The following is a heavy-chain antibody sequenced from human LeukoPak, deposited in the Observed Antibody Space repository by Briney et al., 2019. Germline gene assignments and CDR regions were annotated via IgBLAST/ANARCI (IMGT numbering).Heavy chain of an antibody. D-gene: IGHD4-17*01. J-gene: IGHJ4*02. V-gene: IGHV3-23*01. Sequence: GGSLRLSCAASGFTVSSNYMSWVRQAPGKGLEWVSAISSGGGSTYYADSVKGRFTISRDNSKNTLYLQMHSLRAEDTAVYYCAKRTPDYVDYQRCFDYWGQGTLVTVSS. CDR2: ISSGGGST. CDR3: AKRTPDYVDYQRCFDY. CDR1: GFTVSSNY.